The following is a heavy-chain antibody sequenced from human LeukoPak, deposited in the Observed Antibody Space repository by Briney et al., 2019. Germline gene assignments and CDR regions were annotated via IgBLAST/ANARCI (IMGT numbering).Heavy chain of an antibody. D-gene: IGHD3-16*01. Sequence: ASVKVSCKASGDTFGSYTINWVRQAPGQGLEWMGRSIPIFDRTNYARNFQGRVTITADKSTTTVYMELTSLRSDDTAVYYCSGDLNWHHDSWGQGTLVTVSS. CDR1: GDTFGSYT. J-gene: IGHJ5*02. V-gene: IGHV1-69*08. CDR3: SGDLNWHHDS. CDR2: SIPIFDRT.